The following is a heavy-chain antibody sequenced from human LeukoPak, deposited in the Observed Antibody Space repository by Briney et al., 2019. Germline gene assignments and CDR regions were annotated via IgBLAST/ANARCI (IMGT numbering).Heavy chain of an antibody. V-gene: IGHV1-69*01. J-gene: IGHJ4*02. D-gene: IGHD2-15*01. CDR3: ARDGDCSGGSCYDY. Sequence: SVKVSCKAAGGTFSSYAISWVRQAPGQGLEWMGGIIPIFGTANYAQKFQGRVTITADESTSTAYMELSSLRSEDTAVYYCARDGDCSGGSCYDYWGQGTLVTVSS. CDR1: GGTFSSYA. CDR2: IIPIFGTA.